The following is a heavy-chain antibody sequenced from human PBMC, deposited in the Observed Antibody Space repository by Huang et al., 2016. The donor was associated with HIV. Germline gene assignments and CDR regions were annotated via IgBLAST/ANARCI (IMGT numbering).Heavy chain of an antibody. J-gene: IGHJ4*02. Sequence: QVHLVQSGAEGKKPGASVRVSCKASGYTFTDYYLHWVRQAPGQGLEWMGYMDPNSGDTKYRQRFQGRVTMTRDTFTSTAYMELSRLTSDDTAVYFCSRSGEFYDSSGVLAYWGQGTLVIVST. D-gene: IGHD3-22*01. CDR1: GYTFTDYY. V-gene: IGHV1-2*02. CDR2: MDPNSGDT. CDR3: SRSGEFYDSSGVLAY.